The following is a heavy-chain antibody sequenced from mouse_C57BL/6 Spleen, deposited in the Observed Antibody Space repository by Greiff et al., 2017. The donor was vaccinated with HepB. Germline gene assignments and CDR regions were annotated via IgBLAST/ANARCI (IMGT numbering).Heavy chain of an antibody. CDR1: GYTFTSYG. J-gene: IGHJ1*03. D-gene: IGHD1-1*01. CDR2: IYPRSGNT. V-gene: IGHV1-81*01. CDR3: ARNPYYYGSSGYFDV. Sequence: VQLQHSGAELARPGASVKLSCKASGYTFTSYGISWVKQRTGQGLEWIGEIYPRSGNTYYNEKFKGKATLTADKSSSTAYMELRSLTSEDSAVYFCARNPYYYGSSGYFDVWGTGTTVTVSS.